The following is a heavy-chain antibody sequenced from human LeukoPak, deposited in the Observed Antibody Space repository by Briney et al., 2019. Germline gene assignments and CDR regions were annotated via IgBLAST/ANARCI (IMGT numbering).Heavy chain of an antibody. CDR2: ISAYNGNT. Sequence: ASVRVSCKASGYTFTSYGISWVRQAPGQGLEWMGWISAYNGNTNYAQKLQGRVTMTTDTSTSTAYMELRSLRSDDTAVYYCARDLGYQLLSVWWFDPWGQGTLVTVPS. D-gene: IGHD2-2*01. V-gene: IGHV1-18*01. J-gene: IGHJ5*02. CDR1: GYTFTSYG. CDR3: ARDLGYQLLSVWWFDP.